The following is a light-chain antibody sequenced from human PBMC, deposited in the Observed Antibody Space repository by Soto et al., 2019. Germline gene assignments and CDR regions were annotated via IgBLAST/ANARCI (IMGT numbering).Light chain of an antibody. CDR3: QKYDSAPFT. V-gene: IGKV1-33*01. CDR2: DAS. J-gene: IGKJ3*01. CDR1: QDISNY. Sequence: DIQMTQSPSSLSASVGDRVTITCQASQDISNYLNWYQQKPGKAPKLLIYDASNLETGVPSRFSGSGSGTDFTFTISSLQPEDIATYYCQKYDSAPFTFGPGTRVDI.